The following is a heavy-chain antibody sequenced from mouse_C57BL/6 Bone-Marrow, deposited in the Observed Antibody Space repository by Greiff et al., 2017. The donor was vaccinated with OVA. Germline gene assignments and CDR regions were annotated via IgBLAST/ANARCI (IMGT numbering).Heavy chain of an antibody. J-gene: IGHJ1*03. CDR2: IDPSDSYT. V-gene: IGHV1-59*01. CDR1: GYTFTSYW. Sequence: QVQLQQPGAELVRPGTSVKLSCKASGYTFTSYWMHWVKQRPGQGLEWIGVIDPSDSYTNYNQKFKGKATLTVDTSSSTAYMQLSSLTSEDSAVYYCAREGPDWYFDVWGTGTTVTVSS. CDR3: AREGPDWYFDV.